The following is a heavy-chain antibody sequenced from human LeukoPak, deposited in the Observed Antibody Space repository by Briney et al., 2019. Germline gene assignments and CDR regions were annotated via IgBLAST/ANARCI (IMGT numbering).Heavy chain of an antibody. Sequence: GESLKISCKGSGYSFTSYWIGWVRQMPGKGLEWMGIIYPGDSDTRYSPSFQGQVTISADKSISTAYLQWSSLKASDTAMYYCARQVGMVVVVTAIDAFDIWGQGTMVTVSS. D-gene: IGHD2-21*02. CDR3: ARQVGMVVVVTAIDAFDI. J-gene: IGHJ3*02. V-gene: IGHV5-51*01. CDR1: GYSFTSYW. CDR2: IYPGDSDT.